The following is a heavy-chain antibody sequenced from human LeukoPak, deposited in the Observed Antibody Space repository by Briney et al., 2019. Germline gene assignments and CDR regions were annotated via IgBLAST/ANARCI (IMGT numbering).Heavy chain of an antibody. Sequence: ASVKVSCKASGYTFTGYAMHWVRQAPGQRLEWMGWINAGNGNTKYSQKFQGRVTITRDTSASTAYMKLSSLRSEDTAVYYCARGAYSSGWRDFDYWGQGTLVTVSS. CDR2: INAGNGNT. CDR3: ARGAYSSGWRDFDY. V-gene: IGHV1-3*01. D-gene: IGHD6-19*01. CDR1: GYTFTGYA. J-gene: IGHJ4*02.